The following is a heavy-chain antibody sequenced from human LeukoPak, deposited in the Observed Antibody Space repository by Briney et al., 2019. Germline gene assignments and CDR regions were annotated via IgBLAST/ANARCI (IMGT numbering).Heavy chain of an antibody. CDR2: ISSSSSTI. CDR1: GFTFSSYS. V-gene: IGHV3-48*01. Sequence: GGSLRLSCAASGFTFSSYSMNWVRQAPGKGLEWVSYISSSSSTIYYADSVKGRFTISRDNAKNSPYLQMNSLRAEDTAVYYCARDRGYYDFWSGPDYWGQGTLVTVSS. D-gene: IGHD3-3*01. CDR3: ARDRGYYDFWSGPDY. J-gene: IGHJ4*02.